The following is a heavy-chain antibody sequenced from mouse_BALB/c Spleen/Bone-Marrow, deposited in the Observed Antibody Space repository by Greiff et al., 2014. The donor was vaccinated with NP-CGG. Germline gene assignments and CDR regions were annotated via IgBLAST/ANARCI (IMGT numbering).Heavy chain of an antibody. CDR3: ASLYLYAY. J-gene: IGHJ3*01. V-gene: IGHV2-9*02. CDR1: GFSLTSHG. Sequence: QVQLQQSGSGLVAPSQSLSITCTVSGFSLTSHGVHWVRQPPGMGLEWLGVIWAGGSTNYNPARMSRLSISKDNSKSQVFLKMISLQTDDTAMYYCASLYLYAYWGQGTLVTVSA. CDR2: IWAGGST. D-gene: IGHD5-1-1*01.